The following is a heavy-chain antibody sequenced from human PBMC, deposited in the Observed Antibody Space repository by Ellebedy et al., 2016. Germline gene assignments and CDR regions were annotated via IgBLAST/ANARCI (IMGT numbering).Heavy chain of an antibody. CDR2: ISYSGST. Sequence: SETLSLXCTVSGVSISSNNYYWAWIRQPPGMGLEWIGTISYSGSTYYNPSLNSRVTISIDTSKNQFSLKLRSVTAADTALYYCARMLVADHFDYWGQGTLVTVSS. CDR1: GVSISSNNYY. V-gene: IGHV4-39*01. D-gene: IGHD2-8*02. J-gene: IGHJ4*02. CDR3: ARMLVADHFDY.